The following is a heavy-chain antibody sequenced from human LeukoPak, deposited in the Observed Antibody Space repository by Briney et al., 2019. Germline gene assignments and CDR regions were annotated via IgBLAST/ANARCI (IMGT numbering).Heavy chain of an antibody. D-gene: IGHD4-23*01. CDR1: GFTFSSYG. CDR2: IWYDGNNK. Sequence: GGSLRLSCAASGFTFSSYGMHWVRQAPGKGLEWVAVIWYDGNNKYYADSMKGRFTISRDNSKNTLYLQMNSLRAEDTAVYYWGYGGGYFDYWSQGRLVT. V-gene: IGHV3-33*01. CDR3: GYGGGYFDY. J-gene: IGHJ4*02.